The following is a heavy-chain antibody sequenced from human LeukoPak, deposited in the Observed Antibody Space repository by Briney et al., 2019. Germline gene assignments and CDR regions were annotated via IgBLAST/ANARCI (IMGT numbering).Heavy chain of an antibody. J-gene: IGHJ5*02. D-gene: IGHD6-6*01. Sequence: ETLSLTCTVSGASISSYYWSWIRQPTGKGLEWVGHIYTSEGTNYNPSLKSRVTMSVDTSKNQFSLRLSSVTAADTAVYYCARISSASPNWFDPWGQGTLVIVSS. CDR2: IYTSEGT. V-gene: IGHV4-4*07. CDR1: GASISSYY. CDR3: ARISSASPNWFDP.